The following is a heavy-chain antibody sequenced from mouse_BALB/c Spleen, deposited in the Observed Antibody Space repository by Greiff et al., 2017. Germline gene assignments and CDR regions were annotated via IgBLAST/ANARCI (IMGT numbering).Heavy chain of an antibody. D-gene: IGHD1-1*01. Sequence: EVQLQQSGAELVKPGASVKLSCTASGFNIKDTYMHWVKQRPEQGLEWIGRIDPANGNTKYDPKFQGKATITADTSSNTAYLQLSSLTSEDTAVYYCAGGNYGSSYGEDVWGAGTTVTVSS. V-gene: IGHV14-3*02. CDR2: IDPANGNT. CDR3: AGGNYGSSYGEDV. CDR1: GFNIKDTY. J-gene: IGHJ1*01.